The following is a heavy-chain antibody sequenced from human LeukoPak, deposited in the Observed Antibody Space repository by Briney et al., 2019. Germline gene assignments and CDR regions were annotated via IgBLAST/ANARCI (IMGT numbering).Heavy chain of an antibody. CDR3: ARGGYDFWSGETRMDV. D-gene: IGHD3-3*01. Sequence: GGSLRLSCAASGFTFRSYDMHWVRQATGKGLEWISAIGTAGDTYYPGSVKGRFTISRDNAKDSLYLQMNSLRAGDTAVYYCARGGYDFWSGETRMDVWGQGTPVTVSS. CDR1: GFTFRSYD. CDR2: IGTAGDT. V-gene: IGHV3-13*01. J-gene: IGHJ6*02.